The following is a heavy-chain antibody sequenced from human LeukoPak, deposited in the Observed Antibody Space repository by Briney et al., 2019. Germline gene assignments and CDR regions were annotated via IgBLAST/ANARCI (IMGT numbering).Heavy chain of an antibody. CDR2: ISAYNGNT. V-gene: IGHV1-18*01. CDR1: GYTFTSHG. CDR3: ARGRPNSSGYYYNWFDP. D-gene: IGHD3-22*01. Sequence: GASVKVSCKASGYTFTSHGISWVRQAPGQGLEWMGWISAYNGNTNYAQKLQGRVTMTTDTSTSTAYMELRSLRSDDTAVYYCARGRPNSSGYYYNWFDPWGQGTLVTVSS. J-gene: IGHJ5*02.